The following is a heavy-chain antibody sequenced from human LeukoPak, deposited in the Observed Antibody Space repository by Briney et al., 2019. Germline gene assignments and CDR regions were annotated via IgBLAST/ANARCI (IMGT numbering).Heavy chain of an antibody. CDR2: INPNSGGT. CDR1: GYTFTGYY. D-gene: IGHD3-10*01. CDR3: ARVAGGFFGSGSNLDN. V-gene: IGHV1-2*04. J-gene: IGHJ4*02. Sequence: ASVKVSCKASGYTFTGYYMHWVRQAPGQGLEWMGWINPNSGGTNYAQKFQGWVTMTRDTSISTAYMELSRLRSDDTAVYYCARVAGGFFGSGSNLDNWGQGPLSPSPQ.